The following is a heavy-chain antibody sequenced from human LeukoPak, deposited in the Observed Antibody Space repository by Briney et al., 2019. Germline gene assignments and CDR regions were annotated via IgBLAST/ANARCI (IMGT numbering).Heavy chain of an antibody. D-gene: IGHD2-21*01. CDR2: MYSGGAT. CDR1: ELLVNSNH. Sequence: GGSLRLSCAASELLVNSNHMSWVRQAPGKGLEWVSIMYSGGATYYADSVKGRFTVSRDNSKNTLYLLMNSLRAEDTAVYYCAKDFRIGYSAHFDYWGQGALVTVSS. V-gene: IGHV3-53*01. CDR3: AKDFRIGYSAHFDY. J-gene: IGHJ4*02.